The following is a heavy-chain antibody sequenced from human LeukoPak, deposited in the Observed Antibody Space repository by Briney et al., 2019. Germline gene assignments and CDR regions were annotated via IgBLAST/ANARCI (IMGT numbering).Heavy chain of an antibody. V-gene: IGHV3-23*01. D-gene: IGHD5-12*01. CDR2: FSGSGGRT. J-gene: IGHJ5*02. CDR3: AKARGWLRINWFDP. CDR1: GFTFSSYA. Sequence: GGSLRLSCAASGFTFSSYATSWVRQAPGKGLEWVSAFSGSGGRTYYADSVKGRFTISRDNSKNTLYLQMNSLRAEDTAVYYCAKARGWLRINWFDPWGQGTLVTVSS.